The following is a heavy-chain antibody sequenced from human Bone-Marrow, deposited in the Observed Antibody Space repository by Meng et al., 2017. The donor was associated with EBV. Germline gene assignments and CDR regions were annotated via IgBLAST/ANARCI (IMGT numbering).Heavy chain of an antibody. J-gene: IGHJ4*02. D-gene: IGHD6-13*01. Sequence: QCQLWQSGAGVKKPGASVKVSCKASGYTFTSYGISWVRQAPGQGLEWMGWISAYNGNTNYAQKLQGRVTMTTDTSTSTAYMELRSLRSDDTAVYYCARAGPATAAGTPSRYWGQGTLVTVSS. CDR2: ISAYNGNT. V-gene: IGHV1-18*01. CDR1: GYTFTSYG. CDR3: ARAGPATAAGTPSRY.